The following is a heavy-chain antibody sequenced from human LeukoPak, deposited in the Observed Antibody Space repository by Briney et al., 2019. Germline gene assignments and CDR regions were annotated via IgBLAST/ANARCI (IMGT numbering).Heavy chain of an antibody. V-gene: IGHV3-48*03. J-gene: IGHJ4*02. Sequence: GGSLRLSCAASGFTFSSYEMNWVRQAPGKGLEWVSYISSSGSTIYYTDSVKGRFTISRDNAKNSLYLQMNSLRAEDTAVYYCARDAGGHGPAFDYWGQGTLVTVSS. D-gene: IGHD2-15*01. CDR1: GFTFSSYE. CDR2: ISSSGSTI. CDR3: ARDAGGHGPAFDY.